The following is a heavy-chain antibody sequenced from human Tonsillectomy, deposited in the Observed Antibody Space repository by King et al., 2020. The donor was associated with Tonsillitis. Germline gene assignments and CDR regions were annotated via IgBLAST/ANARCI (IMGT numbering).Heavy chain of an antibody. CDR2: IYPGDSDT. J-gene: IGHJ4*02. Sequence: QLVQSGAEVKKPGESLKISCKGSGYSFTSYWIGWVRQMPGKGLEWMGIIYPGDSDTRYSPSFQGQVTISADTSISTPYLQWSSLKASDTAMSYCARAPNSDFWSGYSSDYWGQGTLVTVSS. CDR3: ARAPNSDFWSGYSSDY. D-gene: IGHD3-3*01. CDR1: GYSFTSYW. V-gene: IGHV5-51*01.